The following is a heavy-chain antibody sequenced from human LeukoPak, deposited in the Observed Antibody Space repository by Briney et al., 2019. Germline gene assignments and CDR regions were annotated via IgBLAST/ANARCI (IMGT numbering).Heavy chain of an antibody. CDR2: ISGSGGST. V-gene: IGHV3-23*01. J-gene: IGHJ4*02. CDR3: AKVFETTTVTAYYFDY. D-gene: IGHD4-17*01. Sequence: GGSLRLSCAASGCTFSSYAMSWVRQAPGKGLEWVSAISGSGGSTYYADSVKGRFTISRDNSKNTLYLQMNSLRAEDTAVYYCAKVFETTTVTAYYFDYWGQGTLVTVSS. CDR1: GCTFSSYA.